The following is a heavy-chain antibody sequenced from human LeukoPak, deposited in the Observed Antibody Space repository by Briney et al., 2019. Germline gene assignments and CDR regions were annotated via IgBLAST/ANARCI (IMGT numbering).Heavy chain of an antibody. CDR3: ARSYGSGSYSAHFDY. CDR1: GGSISSSSYY. V-gene: IGHV4-39*01. CDR2: IYYSGST. D-gene: IGHD3-10*01. Sequence: SETLSLTCTVSGGSISSSSYYWGWIRQPPGKGLGWIGSIYYSGSTYYNPSLKSRVTISVDMSKNQFSLKLSSVTAADTAVYYCARSYGSGSYSAHFDYWGQGTLVTVSS. J-gene: IGHJ4*02.